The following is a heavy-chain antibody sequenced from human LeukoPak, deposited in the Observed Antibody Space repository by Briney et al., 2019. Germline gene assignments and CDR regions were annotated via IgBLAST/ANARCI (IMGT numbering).Heavy chain of an antibody. CDR2: IYSGGST. CDR3: AKDHYWSIDY. D-gene: IGHD3-3*01. Sequence: PSETLSLTCTVSGGSISGYYWSWVRQAPGKGLEWVSVIYSGGSTYYADSVKGRFTISRDNSKNTLYLQMNSLRAEDTGVYYCAKDHYWSIDYWGRGTLVTVSS. V-gene: IGHV3-53*01. CDR1: GGSISGYY. J-gene: IGHJ4*02.